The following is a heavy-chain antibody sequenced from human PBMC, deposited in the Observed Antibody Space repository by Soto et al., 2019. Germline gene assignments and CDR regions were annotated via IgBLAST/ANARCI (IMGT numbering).Heavy chain of an antibody. CDR1: GFTFSSYG. Sequence: GGSLRLSCAASGFTFSSYGMHWVCQAPGKGLEWVAVISYDGSNKYYADSVKGRFTISRDNSKNTLYLQMNSLRAEDTAVYYCAKGAGIQLWIFDYLGHGTLVTVSS. J-gene: IGHJ4*01. CDR2: ISYDGSNK. V-gene: IGHV3-30*18. D-gene: IGHD5-18*01. CDR3: AKGAGIQLWIFDY.